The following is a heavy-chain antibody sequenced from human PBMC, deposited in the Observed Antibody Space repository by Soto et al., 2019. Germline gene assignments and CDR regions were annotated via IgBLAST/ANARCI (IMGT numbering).Heavy chain of an antibody. CDR2: ISGSGGST. CDR3: AIDIWFGELLYPAPLDYFYY. V-gene: IGHV3-23*01. CDR1: GFTFSSYA. D-gene: IGHD3-10*01. J-gene: IGHJ4*02. Sequence: GGSLRLSCAASGFTFSSYAMSWVRQAPGKGLEWVSAISGSGGSTYYADSVKGRFTISRDNSKNTLYLQMNSLRAEDTAVYYCAIDIWFGELLYPAPLDYFYYWGQGTLVTVSS.